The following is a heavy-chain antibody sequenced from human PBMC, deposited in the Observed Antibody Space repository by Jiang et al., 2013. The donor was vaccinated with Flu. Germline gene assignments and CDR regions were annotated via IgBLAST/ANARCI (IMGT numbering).Heavy chain of an antibody. V-gene: IGHV1-69*04. CDR1: GYTFTSYT. Sequence: SGAEVKKPGASVKVSCKASGYTFTSYTISWVRQAPGQGLEWMGRIIPILGIANYAQKFQGRVTITADKSTSTAYMELSSLRSEDTAVYYCARDDVDYYGSGRSYYSWFDPWGQGTLVTVSS. CDR2: IIPILGIA. D-gene: IGHD3-10*01. CDR3: ARDDVDYYGSGRSYYSWFDP. J-gene: IGHJ5*02.